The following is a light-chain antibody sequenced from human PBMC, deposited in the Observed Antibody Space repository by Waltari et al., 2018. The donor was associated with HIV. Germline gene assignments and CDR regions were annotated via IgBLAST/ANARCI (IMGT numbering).Light chain of an antibody. J-gene: IGKJ2*01. V-gene: IGKV3-15*01. CDR1: QSVSNS. CDR2: GAS. CDR3: QQYYNWLPYT. Sequence: EIVMTQSPATLSVSPGGRATLSCRASQSVSNSLVWYQQRPGQAPRLLIYGASTRATGIPGRFSGSGSGTEFTLTINSLQSEDFAVYYCQQYYNWLPYTFGQGTKLEIK.